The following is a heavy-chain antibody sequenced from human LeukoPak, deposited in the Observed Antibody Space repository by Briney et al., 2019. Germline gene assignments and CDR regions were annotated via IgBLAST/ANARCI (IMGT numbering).Heavy chain of an antibody. D-gene: IGHD6-19*01. CDR1: GFTFSSYS. J-gene: IGHJ6*02. Sequence: GGSLRLSCAASGFTFSSYSMNWVRQAPGKGLERVASISSSRTYIYYADSVKGRFTISRDNAKNTLYLQMNSLRAEDTAVYYCAKVRDIAVAGTGYYGMDVWGQGTTVTVSS. CDR2: ISSSRTYI. CDR3: AKVRDIAVAGTGYYGMDV. V-gene: IGHV3-21*04.